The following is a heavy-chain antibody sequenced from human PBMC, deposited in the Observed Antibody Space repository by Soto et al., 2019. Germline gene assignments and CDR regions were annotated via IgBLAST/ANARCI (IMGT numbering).Heavy chain of an antibody. CDR1: GFIFENLG. CDR3: AKNQGVELVPLATVDWFDP. V-gene: IGHV3-23*01. CDR2: ISGSGFKK. D-gene: IGHD1-26*01. Sequence: GGSLRLSCAASGFIFENLGMSWVRQAPGKGLEWISSISGSGFKKYYADSVKGRFTISRDNSKSTVYLELNNLSAEDTAVYHCAKNQGVELVPLATVDWFDPWGQGSVVTVSS. J-gene: IGHJ5*02.